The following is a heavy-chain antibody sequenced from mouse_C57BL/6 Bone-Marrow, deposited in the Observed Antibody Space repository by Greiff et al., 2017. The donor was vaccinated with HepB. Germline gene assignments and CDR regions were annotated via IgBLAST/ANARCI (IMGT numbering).Heavy chain of an antibody. D-gene: IGHD1-1*01. CDR3: TRQCSSYEMDY. V-gene: IGHV6-6*01. Sequence: EVQGVESGGGLVQPGGSMKLSCAASGFTFSDAWMDWVRQSPEKGLEWVAEIRNKANNHATYYAESVKGRFTISRDDSKSSVYLQMNSLRAEDTGIYYCTRQCSSYEMDYWGQGTSVTVSS. CDR2: IRNKANNHAT. J-gene: IGHJ4*01. CDR1: GFTFSDAW.